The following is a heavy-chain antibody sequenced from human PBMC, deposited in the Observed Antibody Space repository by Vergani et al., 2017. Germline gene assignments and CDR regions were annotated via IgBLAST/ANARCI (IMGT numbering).Heavy chain of an antibody. Sequence: QVQLQESGPGLVKPSETLSLTCTVSGGSISSYYWSWIRQPPGKGLEGIGYIYYSGSTNYNPSLKSRVTISVVTSKNQFSLKLSSVTAADTAVYYCARGLDFWSGYSYFDDWGQGTLVTVSS. CDR1: GGSISSYY. J-gene: IGHJ4*02. CDR3: ARGLDFWSGYSYFDD. CDR2: IYYSGST. V-gene: IGHV4-59*01. D-gene: IGHD3-3*01.